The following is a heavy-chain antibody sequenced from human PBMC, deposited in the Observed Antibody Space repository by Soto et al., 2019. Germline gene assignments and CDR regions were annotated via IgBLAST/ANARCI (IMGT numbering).Heavy chain of an antibody. CDR3: ARDLSWGSNWYYYMDV. CDR2: ISSSSSVI. Sequence: EVQLVESGGGLVQPGGSLRLSCATSGFILSDCAMNWVRQAPGKGLEWVSYISSSSSVIDYADSVKGRFTVSRDNARNSLYLQMNSLRAEDTAVYYCARDLSWGSNWYYYMDVWCKGTTVTCSS. D-gene: IGHD7-27*01. CDR1: GFILSDCA. J-gene: IGHJ6*03. V-gene: IGHV3-48*01.